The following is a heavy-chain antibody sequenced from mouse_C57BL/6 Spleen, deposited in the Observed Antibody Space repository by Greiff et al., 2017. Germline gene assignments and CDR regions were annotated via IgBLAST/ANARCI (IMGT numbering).Heavy chain of an antibody. CDR1: GFTFSDYY. J-gene: IGHJ1*03. Sequence: EVMLVESEGGLVQPGSSMKLSCTASGFTFSDYYMAWVRQVPEKGLEWVANINYDGSSTYYLDSLKSRFIISRDNAKNILYLQMSSLKSEDTATYYCARDHYGSIHWYFDVWGTGTTVTVSS. CDR3: ARDHYGSIHWYFDV. D-gene: IGHD1-1*01. CDR2: INYDGSST. V-gene: IGHV5-16*01.